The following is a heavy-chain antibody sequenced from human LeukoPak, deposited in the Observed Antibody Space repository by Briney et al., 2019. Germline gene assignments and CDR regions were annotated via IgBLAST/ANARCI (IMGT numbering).Heavy chain of an antibody. CDR1: GFTFSSYA. CDR3: AREATRSYCSSTSCSRDY. D-gene: IGHD2-2*01. Sequence: GGSLRLSCAASGFTFSSYAMNWVRQAPGKGLEWVSYISSSSSTIYYADSVKGRFTISRDNAKNSLYLQMNSLRDEDTAVYYCAREATRSYCSSTSCSRDYWGQGTLVTVSS. V-gene: IGHV3-48*02. CDR2: ISSSSSTI. J-gene: IGHJ4*02.